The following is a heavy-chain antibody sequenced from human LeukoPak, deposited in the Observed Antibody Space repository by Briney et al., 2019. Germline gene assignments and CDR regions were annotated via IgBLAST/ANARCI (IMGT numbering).Heavy chain of an antibody. V-gene: IGHV3-21*01. CDR2: INSSSSYI. D-gene: IGHD2-21*02. CDR1: RFTVSSYS. Sequence: GGSLRRSGAAYRFTVSSYSLNWVRQAPGKGLVWVSSINSSSSYIYYADSVKGRFTISRDNAKNSLYLQMNSLRAEDTDVYYCARVSGVVTAPEYFQHWGQGTLVTVSS. J-gene: IGHJ1*01. CDR3: ARVSGVVTAPEYFQH.